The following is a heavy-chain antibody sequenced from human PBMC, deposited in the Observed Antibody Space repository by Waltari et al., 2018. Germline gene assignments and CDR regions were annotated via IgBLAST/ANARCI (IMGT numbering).Heavy chain of an antibody. CDR2: IYSGGST. V-gene: IGHV3-23*03. Sequence: EVQLLESGGGLVQPGGSLRLSCAASGFTFSSYAMSWVRQAPGKGLEWVSVIYSGGSTYYADSVKGRFTISRDNSKNTLYLQMNSLRAEDTAVYYCAKDQGGHFDYWGQGTLVTVSS. CDR3: AKDQGGHFDY. CDR1: GFTFSSYA. J-gene: IGHJ4*02. D-gene: IGHD3-16*01.